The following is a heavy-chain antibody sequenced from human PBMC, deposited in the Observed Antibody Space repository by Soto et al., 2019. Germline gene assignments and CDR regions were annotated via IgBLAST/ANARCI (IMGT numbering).Heavy chain of an antibody. CDR1: GYTFTGYY. CDR2: INPNSGGT. D-gene: IGHD3-10*01. V-gene: IGHV1-2*04. Sequence: ASVKVSCKASGYTFTGYYMHWVRQAPGQGLEWMGWINPNSGGTNYAQKFQGWVTMTRDTSISTAYMELSRLRSDDTAVYYCARGSPRGVLYYYYMDVWGKGTTVT. CDR3: ARGSPRGVLYYYYMDV. J-gene: IGHJ6*03.